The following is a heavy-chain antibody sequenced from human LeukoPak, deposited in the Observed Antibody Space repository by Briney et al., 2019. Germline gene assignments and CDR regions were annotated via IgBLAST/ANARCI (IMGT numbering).Heavy chain of an antibody. CDR2: IRQDGGEK. Sequence: GGSLRLSCAASGFTFSDYWMNWVRQAPGKGLEWVANIRQDGGEKYYGDSVRGRFTISRDNAKNSLFLQMHSLRAEDAAVYYCARPGLTAAAGALDGMDVWGQGTTVTVSS. V-gene: IGHV3-7*01. CDR1: GFTFSDYW. CDR3: ARPGLTAAAGALDGMDV. D-gene: IGHD6-13*01. J-gene: IGHJ6*02.